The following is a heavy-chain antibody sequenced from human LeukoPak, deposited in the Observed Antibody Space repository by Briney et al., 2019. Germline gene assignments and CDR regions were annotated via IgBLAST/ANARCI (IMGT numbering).Heavy chain of an antibody. Sequence: RGSPRLSCAASGFTFSNYAMSWVRQAPGKGLEWVANIKQDGSEKYYVDSVKGRFTISRDNSKNTLYLQMNSLRAEDAAVYYCAKPITMIVVVDLFDYWGQGTLVTVSS. V-gene: IGHV3-7*01. D-gene: IGHD3-22*01. CDR3: AKPITMIVVVDLFDY. CDR1: GFTFSNYA. CDR2: IKQDGSEK. J-gene: IGHJ4*02.